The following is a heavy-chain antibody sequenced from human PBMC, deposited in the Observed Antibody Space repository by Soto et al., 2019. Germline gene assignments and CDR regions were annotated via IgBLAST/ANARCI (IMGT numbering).Heavy chain of an antibody. CDR2: IIPISCTP. CDR3: ARGAPSGTYLGWSDP. D-gene: IGHD1-26*01. J-gene: IGHJ5*02. V-gene: IGHV1-69*01. CDR1: GGTFSHYA. Sequence: QVQLVQSGAEVKKPGSSVKVSCKASGGTFSHYAINWVRQAPGQGLAWMGGIIPISCTPKYAQKFQGRVTMAADESTTTSYMELSSLRSEDTALYYCARGAPSGTYLGWSDPWGQGTLVTVSS.